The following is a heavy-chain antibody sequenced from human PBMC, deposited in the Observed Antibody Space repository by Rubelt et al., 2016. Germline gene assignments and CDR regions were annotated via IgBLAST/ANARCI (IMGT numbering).Heavy chain of an antibody. J-gene: IGHJ4*02. V-gene: IGHV4-38-2*02. Sequence: QVQQQESGPGLVKSSETLSLTCTVSGYSISSGHYWGWIRQPPGKGLEWIGIIYHSGSTYYNPSLKRRITIIVDTSKNQFSLKLSSVTAADTAVYYCARVHRTAAGRPFDNWGQGILVAVSS. CDR2: IYHSGST. CDR3: ARVHRTAAGRPFDN. CDR1: GYSISSGHY. D-gene: IGHD6-13*01.